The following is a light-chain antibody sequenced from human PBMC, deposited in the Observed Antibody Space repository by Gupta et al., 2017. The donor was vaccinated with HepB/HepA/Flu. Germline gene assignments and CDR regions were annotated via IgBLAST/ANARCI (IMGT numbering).Light chain of an antibody. V-gene: IGKV3-20*01. CDR2: GAY. Sequence: VLTQSPGTLSLSPGESATLSCRASQTITNNYLAWYQQKPGQAPRLLIYGAYNRPFGISARFSGSGSGTDFTLTISSLQPEDFAVYYCQQYGGSPCWTFGQGTXVEIK. CDR1: QTITNNY. J-gene: IGKJ1*01. CDR3: QQYGGSPCWT.